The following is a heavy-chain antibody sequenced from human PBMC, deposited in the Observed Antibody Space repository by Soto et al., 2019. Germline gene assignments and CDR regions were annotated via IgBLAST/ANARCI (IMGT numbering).Heavy chain of an antibody. CDR2: ISGSGGST. V-gene: IGHV3-23*01. CDR1: GFTFSSYA. D-gene: IGHD4-17*01. J-gene: IGHJ4*02. Sequence: EVQLLESGGGLVQPGGSLRLSCAASGFTFSSYAMRWVRQAPGKGLEWVSAISGSGGSTYYADSVKGRFTISRDNTKNTLYLQMNSLRAEDTAVYYCATDLRDYERPGIFDYWGQGTLVTFSS. CDR3: ATDLRDYERPGIFDY.